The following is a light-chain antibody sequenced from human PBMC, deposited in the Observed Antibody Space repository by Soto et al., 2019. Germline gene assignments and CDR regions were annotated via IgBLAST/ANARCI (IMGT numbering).Light chain of an antibody. Sequence: EIVMTQSPATLSVSPGERATLSCRASQSVSSNLAWYQQKPGQAPRLLIYGASTRATGIPARFSGSGSGTEFTRTISSQLYEDFAVYYWQQYNNWPPITFGQGTRLEIK. V-gene: IGKV3-15*01. CDR2: GAS. J-gene: IGKJ5*01. CDR1: QSVSSN. CDR3: QQYNNWPPIT.